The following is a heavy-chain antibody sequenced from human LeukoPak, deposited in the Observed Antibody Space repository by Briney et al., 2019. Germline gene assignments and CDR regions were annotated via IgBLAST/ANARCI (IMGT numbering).Heavy chain of an antibody. CDR2: ISSSGSTI. V-gene: IGHV3-48*03. J-gene: IGHJ4*02. Sequence: AGGSLRLSCAASGFTFSSYEMNWVRQAPGKGLEWVSYISSSGSTIYYADSVKGRFTISRDNAKNSLYLQMNSLRAEDAAVYYCARDRGGGEQLERRFDYWGQGTLVTVSS. CDR1: GFTFSSYE. CDR3: ARDRGGGEQLERRFDY. D-gene: IGHD1-1*01.